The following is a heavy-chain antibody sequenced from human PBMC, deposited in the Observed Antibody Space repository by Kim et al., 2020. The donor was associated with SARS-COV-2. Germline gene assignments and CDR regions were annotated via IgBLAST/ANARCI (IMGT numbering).Heavy chain of an antibody. D-gene: IGHD6-13*01. V-gene: IGHV3-15*01. CDR3: TTDFSSSWYLSYYGMDV. CDR1: GFTFSNAW. Sequence: GGSLRLSCAASGFTFSNAWMSWVRQAPGKGLEWVGRIKSKTDGGTTDYAAPVKGRFTISRDDSKNTLYLQMNSLKTEDTAVYYCTTDFSSSWYLSYYGMDVWGQGTTVTVSS. J-gene: IGHJ6*02. CDR2: IKSKTDGGTT.